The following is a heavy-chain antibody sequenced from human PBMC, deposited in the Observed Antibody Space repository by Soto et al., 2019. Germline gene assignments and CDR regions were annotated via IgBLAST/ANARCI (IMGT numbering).Heavy chain of an antibody. CDR2: IRSKANSYAT. Sequence: GSLRLSCAASGFTFSGSAVHWVRQASGKGLEWVGRIRSKANSYATAYAASVKGRFTISRDDSKNTAYLQMNSLKTEDTAVYYCTRQNGVDDYVGYYYYGMDVWGQGTTVTVSS. J-gene: IGHJ6*02. CDR1: GFTFSGSA. V-gene: IGHV3-73*01. CDR3: TRQNGVDDYVGYYYYGMDV. D-gene: IGHD4-17*01.